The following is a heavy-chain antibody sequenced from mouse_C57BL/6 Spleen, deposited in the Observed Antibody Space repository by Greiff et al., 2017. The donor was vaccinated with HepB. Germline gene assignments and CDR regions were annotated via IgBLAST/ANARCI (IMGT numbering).Heavy chain of an antibody. CDR2: IWTGGGT. J-gene: IGHJ4*01. D-gene: IGHD2-4*01. Sequence: QVQLQQSGPGLVAPSQSLSITCTVSGFSLTSYAISWVRQPPGKGLEWLGVIWTGGGTNYNSALKSRRSISKDNTKSQVFLKMNSLKTDEPARYYCARKGDYDEGAMDYWGQGTSVTVSS. CDR3: ARKGDYDEGAMDY. V-gene: IGHV2-9-1*01. CDR1: GFSLTSYA.